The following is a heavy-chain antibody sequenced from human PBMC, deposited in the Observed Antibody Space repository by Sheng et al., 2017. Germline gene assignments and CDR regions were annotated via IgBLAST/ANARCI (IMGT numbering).Heavy chain of an antibody. D-gene: IGHD2-2*01. CDR3: AADLGYCSSTSCYNYYYYMDV. CDR2: IIPILGIA. J-gene: IGHJ6*03. V-gene: IGHV1-69*10. Sequence: QVQLVQSGAEVKKPGSSVKVSCKASGGTFSSYAISWVRQAPGQGLEWMGGIIPILGIANYAQKFQGRVTITADKSTSTAYMELSSLRSEDTAVYYCAADLGYCSSTSCYNYYYYMDVWGQGTTVTVSS. CDR1: GGTFSSYA.